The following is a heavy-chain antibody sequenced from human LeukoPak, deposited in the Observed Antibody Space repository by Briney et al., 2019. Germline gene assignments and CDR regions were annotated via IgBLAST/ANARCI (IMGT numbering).Heavy chain of an antibody. CDR2: IFPSGST. D-gene: IGHD6-13*01. CDR1: GASISSYY. J-gene: IGHJ5*02. V-gene: IGHV4-4*08. CDR3: ATETLSRTWVWFDP. Sequence: TSETLSLTCTVSGASISSYYWSWIRQSPGKGLEWIGYIFPSGSTKYNPSLKSRVTISLDMSSNQFSLHLMSVTDADTAIYYCATETLSRTWVWFDPLGQGILGTVSS.